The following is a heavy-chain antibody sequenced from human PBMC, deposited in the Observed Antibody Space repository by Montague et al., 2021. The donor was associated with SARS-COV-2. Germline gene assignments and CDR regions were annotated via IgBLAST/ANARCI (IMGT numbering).Heavy chain of an antibody. Sequence: SLRLSCAASGFTFSSYSMNWVRQAPGKGLEWVSYISSSSSTIYYADSVKGRFTISRDNAKNSLYLQMNSLRAEDTAVYYCARDLRWGYYDILTGYYRPLDYWGQGTLVTVSA. J-gene: IGHJ4*02. CDR1: GFTFSSYS. V-gene: IGHV3-48*04. CDR2: ISSSSSTI. D-gene: IGHD3-9*01. CDR3: ARDLRWGYYDILTGYYRPLDY.